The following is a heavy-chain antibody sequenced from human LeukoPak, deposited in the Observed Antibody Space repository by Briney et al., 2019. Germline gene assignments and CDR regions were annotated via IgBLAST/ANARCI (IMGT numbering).Heavy chain of an antibody. CDR3: AKDHRRRDYGDYLDY. Sequence: GGSLRLSCAASGFTFSSYAMSWVRQAPGKGLEWVSAISGSGGSTYYADSVKGRFTISRDNSKNTLYLQMNSLRAEDTAVYYCAKDHRRRDYGDYLDYWGQGTLVTVSS. CDR1: GFTFSSYA. J-gene: IGHJ4*02. D-gene: IGHD4-17*01. V-gene: IGHV3-23*01. CDR2: ISGSGGST.